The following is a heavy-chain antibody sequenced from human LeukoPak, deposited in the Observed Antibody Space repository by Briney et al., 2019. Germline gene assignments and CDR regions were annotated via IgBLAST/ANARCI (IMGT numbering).Heavy chain of an antibody. CDR1: GGSFSGYY. J-gene: IGHJ4*02. CDR3: AGGGSGWPTSVVVDY. CDR2: IYYSGGT. D-gene: IGHD6-19*01. V-gene: IGHV4-34*01. Sequence: SETLSLTCAVYGGSFSGYYWSWIRQPPGKGLEWIGSIYYSGGTYYNPSLKSRVTISVDTSKNQFSLKLSSVTAADTAVYYCAGGGSGWPTSVVVDYWGQGTLVTVSS.